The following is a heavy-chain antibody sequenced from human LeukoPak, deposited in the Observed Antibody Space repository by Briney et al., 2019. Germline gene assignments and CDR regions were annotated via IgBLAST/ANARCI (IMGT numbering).Heavy chain of an antibody. CDR2: ISNDGNNK. D-gene: IGHD1-1*01. CDR3: AKDGLTRFFDY. J-gene: IGHJ4*02. V-gene: IGHV3-30*18. Sequence: GGSLRLSCAASGFIFSSYDMYWVRQAPGKGLEWVAVISNDGNNKQYADSVKGRFTISRDNSKNTLYLQMNSLRADDTAVYHCAKDGLTRFFDYWGQGTLVTVPS. CDR1: GFIFSSYD.